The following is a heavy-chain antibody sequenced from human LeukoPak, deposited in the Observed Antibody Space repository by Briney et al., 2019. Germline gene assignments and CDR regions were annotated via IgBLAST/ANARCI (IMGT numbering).Heavy chain of an antibody. CDR3: ARAQGRLVPPAY. V-gene: IGHV4-34*01. J-gene: IGHJ4*02. Sequence: SEALSLTCAVYGGSFSGYFWSWIRQSPGKGLEWIGEINNVGSSNYNPSLKSRVTISADTSKKQLSLKLRSVTAADTAVYYCARAQGRLVPPAYWGQGTLVTVSS. CDR1: GGSFSGYF. D-gene: IGHD6-19*01. CDR2: INNVGSS.